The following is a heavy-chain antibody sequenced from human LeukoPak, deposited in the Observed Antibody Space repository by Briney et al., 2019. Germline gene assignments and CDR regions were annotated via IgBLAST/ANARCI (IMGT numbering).Heavy chain of an antibody. CDR1: GFTFSDYW. J-gene: IGHJ4*02. V-gene: IGHV3-7*01. Sequence: GGSLRLSCAASGFTFSDYWMTWVRQVPGKGLEWVANVGRDGSEKNYVDSVEGRFTISRDNAKKSLDLEVNSLRVEDTALYYCAKVGTWELQRVFENWGQGTLVTVSS. D-gene: IGHD1-26*01. CDR2: VGRDGSEK. CDR3: AKVGTWELQRVFEN.